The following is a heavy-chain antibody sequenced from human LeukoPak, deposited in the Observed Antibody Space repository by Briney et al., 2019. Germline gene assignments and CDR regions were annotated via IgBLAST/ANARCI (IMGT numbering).Heavy chain of an antibody. D-gene: IGHD2-2*01. Sequence: SETLSLTCAVYGWSFSGYYWSWIRQPPGKGLEWIGEINHSGSTNYNPSLKSRVTISVDTSKNQFSLKLSSVTAADTAVYYCARGPGRYCSSTSCRPRTYYYYGMDVWGKGTTVTVSS. J-gene: IGHJ6*04. CDR1: GWSFSGYY. CDR2: INHSGST. V-gene: IGHV4-34*01. CDR3: ARGPGRYCSSTSCRPRTYYYYGMDV.